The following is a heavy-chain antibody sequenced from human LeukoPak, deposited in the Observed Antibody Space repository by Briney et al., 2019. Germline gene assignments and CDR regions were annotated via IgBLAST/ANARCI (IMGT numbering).Heavy chain of an antibody. V-gene: IGHV4-4*09. CDR3: AVFFEGQGGRGS. D-gene: IGHD3-16*01. CDR1: GGSISSHH. Sequence: SETLSLTCTVSGGSISSHHWCWIRQPPGKGLEWIGHSGGTKYNPSLGGRVIISEDTSKNQFSLRLTSVTAADTAVYFCAVFFEGQGGRGSWGQGTQVTVSS. J-gene: IGHJ4*02. CDR2: SGGT.